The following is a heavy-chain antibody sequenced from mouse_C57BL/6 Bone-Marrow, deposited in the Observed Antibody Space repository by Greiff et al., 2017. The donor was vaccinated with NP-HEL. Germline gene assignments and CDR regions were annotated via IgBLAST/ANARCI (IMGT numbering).Heavy chain of an antibody. CDR2: ISSGSSTI. J-gene: IGHJ3*01. CDR3: ARGTTWFAY. D-gene: IGHD2-13*01. V-gene: IGHV5-17*01. Sequence: EVKLMESGGGLVKPGGSLKLSCAASGFTFSDYGMHWARQAPEKGLEWVAYISSGSSTIYYADTVKGRFTISRDNAKNTLFLQMTSLRSEDTAMYYCARGTTWFAYWGQGTLVTVSA. CDR1: GFTFSDYG.